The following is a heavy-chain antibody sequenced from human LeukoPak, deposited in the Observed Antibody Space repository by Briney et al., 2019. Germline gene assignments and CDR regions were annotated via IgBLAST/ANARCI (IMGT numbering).Heavy chain of an antibody. Sequence: GGSLRLSCTASGFTFSSYSMNWVRQAPGKGLEWVSSISSSSIYIYYADSVKGRFTISRDNAKHSLYLQMNSLSAEDTALYFCARIGGSIVCSTHFDCWGQGTLVTVSS. J-gene: IGHJ4*02. CDR1: GFTFSSYS. CDR3: ARIGGSIVCSTHFDC. D-gene: IGHD2-8*01. CDR2: ISSSSIYI. V-gene: IGHV3-21*01.